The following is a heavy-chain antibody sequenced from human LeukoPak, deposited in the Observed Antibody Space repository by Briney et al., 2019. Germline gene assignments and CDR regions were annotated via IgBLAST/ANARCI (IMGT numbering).Heavy chain of an antibody. J-gene: IGHJ4*02. CDR2: IHSGGST. Sequence: GGSLRLSCAARGFSVSAQYMNWVRQAPGKGLEWVSVIHSGGSTYYADSVRGRFTISRDNSINTLYLQMNSLRAEDSAVYYCASSVYSGSPTKTFDYWGQGTLVTVSS. D-gene: IGHD2-21*01. CDR3: ASSVYSGSPTKTFDY. CDR1: GFSVSAQY. V-gene: IGHV3-53*01.